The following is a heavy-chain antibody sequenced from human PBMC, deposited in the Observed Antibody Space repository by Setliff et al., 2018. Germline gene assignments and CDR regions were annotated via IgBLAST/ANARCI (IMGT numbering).Heavy chain of an antibody. CDR2: INHSGST. V-gene: IGHV4-34*07. CDR3: RYWSGYYNNDY. J-gene: IGHJ4*02. CDR1: GGSFTNYY. D-gene: IGHD3-3*01. Sequence: SETLSLTCTVYGGSFTNYYWGWIRQSPGKGLEWIGEINHSGSTNYNPSLKSRLTISVDASTKQFSLKLYSVTAADTAVYYCRYWSGYYNNDYWGKGTLVTVSS.